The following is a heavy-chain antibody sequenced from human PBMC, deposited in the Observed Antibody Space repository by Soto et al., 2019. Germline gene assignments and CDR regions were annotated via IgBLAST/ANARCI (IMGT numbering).Heavy chain of an antibody. J-gene: IGHJ4*02. CDR1: GSTFRSFG. D-gene: IGHD3-22*01. V-gene: IGHV3-30*18. CDR3: AKDTYYHDSTGYYVFDY. Sequence: QVQLVESGGGVVQPGRSLRLSCEASGSTFRSFGMHWFRQSPGKGLEWVAAISYDGSNKNYVDSVKGRFTISRDNSDNTLYLQMNSLRAEDTAVYYCAKDTYYHDSTGYYVFDYWGQGTLVSVSS. CDR2: ISYDGSNK.